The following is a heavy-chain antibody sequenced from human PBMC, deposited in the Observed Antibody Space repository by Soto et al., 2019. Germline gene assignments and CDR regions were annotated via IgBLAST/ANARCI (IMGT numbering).Heavy chain of an antibody. Sequence: SVKVSCKASGGTFSSYAISWVRLAPGQGLEWMGGIIPIFGTANYAQKFQGGVTITADESTSTAYMELSSLRSEDTAVYYCAGAEGDGKTKTGYYYGMDVWGQGTTVTVSS. V-gene: IGHV1-69*13. D-gene: IGHD1-1*01. J-gene: IGHJ6*02. CDR2: IIPIFGTA. CDR1: GGTFSSYA. CDR3: AGAEGDGKTKTGYYYGMDV.